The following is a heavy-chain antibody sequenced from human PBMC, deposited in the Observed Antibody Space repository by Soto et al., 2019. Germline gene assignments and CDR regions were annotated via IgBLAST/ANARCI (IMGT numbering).Heavy chain of an antibody. CDR2: IGGSGGKT. Sequence: EVQLLESGGGLVQPGGSLRLSCAASGFIFNAYAMTWVRQAPGKGLEWVSAIGGSGGKTYYAASVKGRFTISRDNSKDTVELEMNRLRVADTAVYFCARVASDYINSADHWGQGILVTVSS. D-gene: IGHD4-4*01. CDR3: ARVASDYINSADH. V-gene: IGHV3-23*01. CDR1: GFIFNAYA. J-gene: IGHJ4*02.